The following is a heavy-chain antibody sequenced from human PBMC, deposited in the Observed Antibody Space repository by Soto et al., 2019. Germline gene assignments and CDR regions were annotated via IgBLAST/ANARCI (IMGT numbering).Heavy chain of an antibody. V-gene: IGHV1-18*01. J-gene: IGHJ4*02. CDR2: ISADNGNT. CDR1: GYTFTSYR. Sequence: APLKVSCKASGYTFTSYRISWVRQAPGQGLEWMGWISADNGNTNYAQKLQGRVTMTTDTSTSTAYMELRSLRSDDTAVYYCARDSPPPREWGQGTLVTVSS. CDR3: ARDSPPPRE.